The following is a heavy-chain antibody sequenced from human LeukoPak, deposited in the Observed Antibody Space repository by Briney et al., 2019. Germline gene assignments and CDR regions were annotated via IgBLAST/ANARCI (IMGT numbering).Heavy chain of an antibody. Sequence: SETLSLTCAVYGGSFSGYYWSWIRQPPGKGLEWIGEINHSGSTNYNPSLKSRVTISVDTSKNQFSLKLSSVTAADTAVYYCARTSVVPAAYFDYWGQGTLVTVSS. CDR3: ARTSVVPAAYFDY. V-gene: IGHV4-34*01. D-gene: IGHD2-2*01. J-gene: IGHJ4*02. CDR2: INHSGST. CDR1: GGSFSGYY.